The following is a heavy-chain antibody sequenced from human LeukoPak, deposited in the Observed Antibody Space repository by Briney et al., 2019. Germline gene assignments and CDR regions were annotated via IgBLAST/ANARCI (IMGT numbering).Heavy chain of an antibody. D-gene: IGHD3-10*02. V-gene: IGHV1-2*04. J-gene: IGHJ5*02. Sequence: ASVKVSCKASGYTFTGYYMHWVRQAPGQGLEWMGWINPNSGGTNYAQKFQGWVTMTRDTSISTAYMELSRLRSDDTAVYYCARGGLVRGVIIGWFDPWGQGTLVTVSS. CDR1: GYTFTGYY. CDR3: ARGGLVRGVIIGWFDP. CDR2: INPNSGGT.